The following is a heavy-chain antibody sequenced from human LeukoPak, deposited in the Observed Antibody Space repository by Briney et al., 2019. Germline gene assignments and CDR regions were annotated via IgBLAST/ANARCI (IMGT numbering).Heavy chain of an antibody. D-gene: IGHD6-19*01. CDR2: INHSGST. V-gene: IGHV4-34*01. J-gene: IGHJ2*01. CDR1: GGSFSGYY. Sequence: SENLSLTCAVYGGSFSGYYWSWIRHPPGKGLEWIGEINHSGSTNYNPSLKSRVTTSVDTFNNHFSLRLSSVSAADAAVYYCARVLEGSSGQHWYFDLWGRGTLVGVCS. CDR3: ARVLEGSSGQHWYFDL.